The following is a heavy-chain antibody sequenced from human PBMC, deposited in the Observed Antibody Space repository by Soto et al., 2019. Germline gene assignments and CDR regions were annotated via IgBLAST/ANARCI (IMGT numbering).Heavy chain of an antibody. V-gene: IGHV4-34*01. Sequence: SETLSLTCAVYGGSFSGYYWSWIRQPPGKGLEWIGEINHSGSTNYNPSLKSRVTISVDTSKNQFSLKLSSVTAADTAVYYCARQHTLGYCSSTSCPEALYGMDVWGQGTTVTVSS. CDR2: INHSGST. CDR3: ARQHTLGYCSSTSCPEALYGMDV. J-gene: IGHJ6*02. D-gene: IGHD2-2*01. CDR1: GGSFSGYY.